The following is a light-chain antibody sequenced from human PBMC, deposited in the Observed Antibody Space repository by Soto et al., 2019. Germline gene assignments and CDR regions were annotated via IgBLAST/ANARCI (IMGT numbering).Light chain of an antibody. J-gene: IGLJ2*01. Sequence: QAVVTQPPSVSGAPGQRVTISCTGSSSNIGTRYDVHWYQHLPGTAPKLLIYGSSNRPSGVPDRFSGSKSGTSASLAITGLQAEDEADYSCQSYDSSLSGWVFGGGTKLTVL. V-gene: IGLV1-40*01. CDR3: QSYDSSLSGWV. CDR1: SSNIGTRYD. CDR2: GSS.